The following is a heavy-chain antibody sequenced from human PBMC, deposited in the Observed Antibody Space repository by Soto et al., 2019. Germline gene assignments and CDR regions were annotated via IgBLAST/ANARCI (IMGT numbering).Heavy chain of an antibody. CDR3: ARGAAAKYYFDY. CDR2: IDWDDDK. Sequence: SGPTLVNPTQTLTLTCTFSGFSLSTSGMCVSWIRQPPGKALEWLALIDWDDDKYYSTSLKTRLTISKDTSKNQVVLTMTNMEPVDTATYYCARGAAAKYYFDYWGQGTLVTVSS. V-gene: IGHV2-70*01. CDR1: GFSLSTSGMC. J-gene: IGHJ4*02. D-gene: IGHD6-13*01.